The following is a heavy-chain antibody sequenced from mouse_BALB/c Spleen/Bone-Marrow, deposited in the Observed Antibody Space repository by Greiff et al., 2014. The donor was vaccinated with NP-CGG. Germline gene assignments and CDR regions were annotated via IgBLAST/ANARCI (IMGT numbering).Heavy chain of an antibody. D-gene: IGHD4-1*01. V-gene: IGHV1-18*01. CDR2: INPYNGAT. Sequence: EVQLQQSGPDLVKPGASVKISCKASGYSFTGYYMHWVKQSHVKSLEWIGRINPYNGATTYNQNFKDRASLTVDKSSSTAYMELHSLASEDSAVYYCARSWDYWGQGTTLTVSS. CDR3: ARSWDY. J-gene: IGHJ2*01. CDR1: GYSFTGYY.